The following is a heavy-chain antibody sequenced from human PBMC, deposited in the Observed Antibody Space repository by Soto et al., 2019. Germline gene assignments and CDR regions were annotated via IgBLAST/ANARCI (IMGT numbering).Heavy chain of an antibody. CDR2: INPNSGGT. CDR3: AILVSWENAFDI. J-gene: IGHJ3*02. Sequence: GASVKVSCKASGYTFTGCYMHWVRQAPGQGLEWMGWINPNSGGTNYAQKFQGWVTMTRDTSISTAYMELSRLRSDDTAVYYCAILVSWENAFDIWGQGTMVTVSS. D-gene: IGHD1-26*01. V-gene: IGHV1-2*04. CDR1: GYTFTGCY.